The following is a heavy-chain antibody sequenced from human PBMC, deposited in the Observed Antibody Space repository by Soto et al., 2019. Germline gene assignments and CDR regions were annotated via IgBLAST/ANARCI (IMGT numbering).Heavy chain of an antibody. CDR1: GGSISSSNW. Sequence: SETLSLTCAVSGGSISSSNWWSWVRQPPGRGLEWIGEIYHSGSTNYNPSLKSRVTISVDKSKNQFSLKLSSVTAADTAVYYCARPGRAVAGTYYYGMDVWGQGTTVTVSS. CDR3: ARPGRAVAGTYYYGMDV. CDR2: IYHSGST. J-gene: IGHJ6*02. V-gene: IGHV4-4*02. D-gene: IGHD6-19*01.